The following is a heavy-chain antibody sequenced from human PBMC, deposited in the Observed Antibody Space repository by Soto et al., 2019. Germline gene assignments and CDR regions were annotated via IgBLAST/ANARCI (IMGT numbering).Heavy chain of an antibody. CDR3: AKDGIYSGSESYRPNPPFDY. D-gene: IGHD3-10*01. V-gene: IGHV3-23*01. J-gene: IGHJ4*02. Sequence: GGSLRLSCAASGFTVSSYAMSWVRQAPGKGLEWVSAVSGSGGGTHYADSVKGRFSISRDNSKNTLYLQMNSLRAEDTAVYYCAKDGIYSGSESYRPNPPFDYWGQGTLVTVSS. CDR1: GFTVSSYA. CDR2: VSGSGGGT.